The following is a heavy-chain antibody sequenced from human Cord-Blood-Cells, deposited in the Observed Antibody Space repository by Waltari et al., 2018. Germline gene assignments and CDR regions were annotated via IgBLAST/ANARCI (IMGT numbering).Heavy chain of an antibody. CDR1: GFTFSSYA. Sequence: EVQLLESGGGLVQPGGSLRLSCAASGFTFSSYAMSWVRQAPGKGLEWGSAISGSGGSTYYADSVKGRFTISRDNSKNTLYLQMNSLRAEDTAVYYCAKDPRYCSSTSCYRAYYYYYYMDVWGKGTTVTVSS. CDR3: AKDPRYCSSTSCYRAYYYYYYMDV. V-gene: IGHV3-23*01. D-gene: IGHD2-2*02. CDR2: ISGSGGST. J-gene: IGHJ6*03.